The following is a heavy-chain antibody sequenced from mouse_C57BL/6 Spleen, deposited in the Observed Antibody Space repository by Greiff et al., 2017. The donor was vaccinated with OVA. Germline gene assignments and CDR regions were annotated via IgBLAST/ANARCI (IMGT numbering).Heavy chain of an antibody. CDR3: ARSLVYYGYIDV. Sequence: QVQLQQPGAELVMPGASVKLSCKASGYTFTSYWMHWVKQRPGQGLEWIGEIDPSDSYTNYNQKFKGKSTLTVDKSSSTAYMQLSSLTSEDSAVYFCARSLVYYGYIDVWGTGTTVTVSS. J-gene: IGHJ1*03. CDR2: IDPSDSYT. CDR1: GYTFTSYW. V-gene: IGHV1-69*01.